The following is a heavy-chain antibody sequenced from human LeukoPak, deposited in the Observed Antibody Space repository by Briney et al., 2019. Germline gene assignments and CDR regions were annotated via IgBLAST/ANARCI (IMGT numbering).Heavy chain of an antibody. CDR3: ARDFRAAMVSDWFDP. V-gene: IGHV1-2*02. Sequence: ASVKVSCKASGYTFTGYYMHWVRHAPGQGLEWMGWINPNSGGTNYAQKFQGRVTMTRDTSISTAYMELSRLRSDDTAVYYCARDFRAAMVSDWFDPWGQGTLVTVSS. CDR1: GYTFTGYY. J-gene: IGHJ5*02. D-gene: IGHD5-18*01. CDR2: INPNSGGT.